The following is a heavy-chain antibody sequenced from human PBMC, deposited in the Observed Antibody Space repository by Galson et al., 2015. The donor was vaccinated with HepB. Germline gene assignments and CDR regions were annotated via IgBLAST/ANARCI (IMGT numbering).Heavy chain of an antibody. CDR1: GGSISSSSYY. CDR2: IYYSGTT. J-gene: IGHJ4*02. CDR3: VRKLSGGDCYDY. Sequence: ETLSLTCTVSGGSISSSSYYWGWIRQPPGKGLEWIGNIYYSGTTYYNPSLKSRVTISVDTSKNRFSLKLSSVSAADTAVYYCVRKLSGGDCYDYWGQGTLVTVSS. D-gene: IGHD2-15*01. V-gene: IGHV4-39*01.